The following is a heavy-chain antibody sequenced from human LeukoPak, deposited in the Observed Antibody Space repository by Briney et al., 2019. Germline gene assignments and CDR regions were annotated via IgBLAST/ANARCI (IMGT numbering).Heavy chain of an antibody. Sequence: GGSLRLSCAGSGFTFSTYSMTWVRQGPGKGLEWVSIIYNSGSKTFYADSVKGRFTISRDNSKNTVYLQMNSLRVEDTAVYYCAKDVVPDSGWDLDYWGQGTLVTVSS. D-gene: IGHD6-19*01. J-gene: IGHJ4*02. V-gene: IGHV3-23*01. CDR2: IYNSGSKT. CDR1: GFTFSTYS. CDR3: AKDVVPDSGWDLDY.